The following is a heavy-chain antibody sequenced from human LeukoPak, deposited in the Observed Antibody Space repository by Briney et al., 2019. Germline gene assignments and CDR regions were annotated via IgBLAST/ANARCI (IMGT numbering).Heavy chain of an antibody. CDR2: NSGGSGGST. D-gene: IGHD3-10*01. CDR3: AKRRGATSGDFDL. CDR1: GITLSNYG. V-gene: IGHV3-23*01. Sequence: PGGSLRLSCAVSGITLSNYGMSWVRQAPGKGLEWVSTNSGGSGGSTYYADSVKGRFTISRDNSKNTLYLQMNSLRAEDTAVYYCAKRRGATSGDFDLWGQGTLVTVSS. J-gene: IGHJ4*02.